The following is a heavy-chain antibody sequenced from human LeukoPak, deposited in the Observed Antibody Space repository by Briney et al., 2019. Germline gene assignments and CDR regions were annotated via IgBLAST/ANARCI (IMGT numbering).Heavy chain of an antibody. D-gene: IGHD2-21*02. CDR1: GGSFSGYY. Sequence: PSETLSLTCAVYGGSFSGYYWSWIRQPPGKGLEWIGEINHSGSTNYNPSLTSRVTISVDTSENQFSLKLSSVTAADTAVYYCARGQSHCGGDCYSGHFDYWGQGTLVTVSS. CDR2: INHSGST. J-gene: IGHJ4*02. V-gene: IGHV4-34*01. CDR3: ARGQSHCGGDCYSGHFDY.